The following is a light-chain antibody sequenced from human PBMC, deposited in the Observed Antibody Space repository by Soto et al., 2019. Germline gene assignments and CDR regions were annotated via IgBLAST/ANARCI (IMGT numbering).Light chain of an antibody. J-gene: IGKJ5*01. Sequence: VLTHSPAPLSLSPGERATLSCRASLNVNSYLAWYQQKPGQAPRLLIYDASNRAAGIPARFSGSGSGTDFTLTISSLEPQDFAIYYCQQRQYWPPITFGQGTRLEI. V-gene: IGKV3-11*01. CDR2: DAS. CDR1: LNVNSY. CDR3: QQRQYWPPIT.